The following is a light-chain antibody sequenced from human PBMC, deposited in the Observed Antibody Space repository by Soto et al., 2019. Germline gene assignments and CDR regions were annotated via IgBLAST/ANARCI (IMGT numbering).Light chain of an antibody. Sequence: DVQLTQYPSFLSASVGDRVTITCRASQGISSYLAWYQQKPGKAPKLLIYAAATLQSGVPSRFSGSGSGTEFTLTISSLQPEEFATSYCQQLNSYPLTFGGGTKVDIK. V-gene: IGKV1-9*01. CDR1: QGISSY. CDR2: AAA. CDR3: QQLNSYPLT. J-gene: IGKJ4*01.